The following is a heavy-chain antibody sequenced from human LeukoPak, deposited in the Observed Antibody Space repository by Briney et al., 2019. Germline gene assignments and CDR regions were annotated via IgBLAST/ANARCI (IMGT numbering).Heavy chain of an antibody. CDR2: ISHEGSQT. D-gene: IGHD6-19*01. Sequence: GGSLRLSCAASGFSFGSYGIHWVRQAPGKGLEWVAVISHEGSQTYYADSVGGRFTMSRDNSKNMVYLQMNSLRVEDTAVYYCARTREQWQVLDYWGQGTLVTVSS. J-gene: IGHJ4*02. V-gene: IGHV3-30*03. CDR3: ARTREQWQVLDY. CDR1: GFSFGSYG.